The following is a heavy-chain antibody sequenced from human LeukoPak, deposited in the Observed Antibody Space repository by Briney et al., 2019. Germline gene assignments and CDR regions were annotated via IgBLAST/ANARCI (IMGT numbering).Heavy chain of an antibody. J-gene: IGHJ6*03. D-gene: IGHD3-3*01. CDR2: IYHSGIT. CDR3: AGAPPVEWLSTFIDV. Sequence: SETLSLTCAVYGGSFSSYYWSWIRQPPGKGLEWIGGIYHSGITDYNPSLKSRVTISLYTSRNEFSLKLSSVTAADTAVYYCAGAPPVEWLSTFIDVWGKATAVVASS. V-gene: IGHV4-34*01. CDR1: GGSFSSYY.